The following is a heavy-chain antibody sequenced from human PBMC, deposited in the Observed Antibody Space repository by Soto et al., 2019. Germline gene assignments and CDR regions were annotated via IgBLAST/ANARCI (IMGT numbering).Heavy chain of an antibody. CDR2: ISAYNGNT. V-gene: IGHV1-18*01. Sequence: ASVKVSCKASGYTFTSYGISWVRQAPGQGLEWMGWISAYNGNTNYAQKLQGRVTMTTDTSTSTAYMELRSLRSDDTAVYYCARVQTVTPYYYYYYYMDVWGKGTTVTVSS. J-gene: IGHJ6*03. D-gene: IGHD4-4*01. CDR3: ARVQTVTPYYYYYYYMDV. CDR1: GYTFTSYG.